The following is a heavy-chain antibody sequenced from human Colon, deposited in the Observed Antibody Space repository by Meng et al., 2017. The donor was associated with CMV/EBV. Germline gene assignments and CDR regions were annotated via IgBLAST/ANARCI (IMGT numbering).Heavy chain of an antibody. J-gene: IGHJ4*02. D-gene: IGHD3-3*02. CDR2: ISHDGSAT. V-gene: IGHV3-23*01. Sequence: GGSLRLSCVGSGPSFSAYPMAWVRQAPGKGLEWVARISHDGSATYYADSIKGRMTISRDNSINSIYLQMSGLRADDTAVYFCAKVLISTSWLPQPFDAWGQGTLVTVSS. CDR1: GPSFSAYP. CDR3: AKVLISTSWLPQPFDA.